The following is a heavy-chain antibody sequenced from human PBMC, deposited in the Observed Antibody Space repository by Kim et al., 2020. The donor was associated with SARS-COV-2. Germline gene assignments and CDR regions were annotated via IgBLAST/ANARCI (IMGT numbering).Heavy chain of an antibody. Sequence: SETLSLTCTVSGGSISSSSYYWGWIRQPPGKGLEWIGSIYYSGSTYYNPSLKSRVTISVDTSKNQFSLKLSSVTAADTAVYYCARDLGQLEDYWGQGTLVTVSS. CDR3: ARDLGQLEDY. V-gene: IGHV4-39*07. D-gene: IGHD6-6*01. CDR2: IYYSGST. J-gene: IGHJ4*02. CDR1: GGSISSSSYY.